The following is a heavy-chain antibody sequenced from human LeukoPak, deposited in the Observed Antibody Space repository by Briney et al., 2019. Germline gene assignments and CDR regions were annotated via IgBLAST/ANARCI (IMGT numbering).Heavy chain of an antibody. CDR3: ARDRITMVRGVIRINWFDP. J-gene: IGHJ5*02. D-gene: IGHD3-10*01. V-gene: IGHV1-2*02. Sequence: ASVKVSCKASGYTFTGYYMHWVRQAPGQGLEWMGWINPNSGGTNYAQKFQGRVTMTRDTSINTAYMELSRLRSDDTAVYYCARDRITMVRGVIRINWFDPWGQGTLVTVSS. CDR2: INPNSGGT. CDR1: GYTFTGYY.